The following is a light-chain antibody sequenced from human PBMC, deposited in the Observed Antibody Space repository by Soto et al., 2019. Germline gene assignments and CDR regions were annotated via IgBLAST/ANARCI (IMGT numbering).Light chain of an antibody. Sequence: QSVLTHPPSASGTPGQRVTISCSGSGSSIGTNTVNWYRQLPGTAPKLLIYGDNQRPSGVPDRFSGSKSGTSASVAISGLQSEDEADYYCAAWDGSLNNVLFGGGTQLTVL. CDR3: AAWDGSLNNVL. CDR1: GSSIGTNT. CDR2: GDN. V-gene: IGLV1-44*01. J-gene: IGLJ2*01.